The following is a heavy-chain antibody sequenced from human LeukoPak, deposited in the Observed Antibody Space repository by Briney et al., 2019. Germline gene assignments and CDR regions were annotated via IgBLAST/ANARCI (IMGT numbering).Heavy chain of an antibody. D-gene: IGHD5-24*01. V-gene: IGHV3-30*01. Sequence: DPGRSLRLSCAASGFTFSSYAMHWVRQAPGKGLEWVAVISYDGSNKYYADSVKGRFTISRDNSKNTLYLQMNSLRAEDTAVYYCARTMATITPFDYWGQGTPVTVSS. CDR2: ISYDGSNK. CDR3: ARTMATITPFDY. J-gene: IGHJ4*02. CDR1: GFTFSSYA.